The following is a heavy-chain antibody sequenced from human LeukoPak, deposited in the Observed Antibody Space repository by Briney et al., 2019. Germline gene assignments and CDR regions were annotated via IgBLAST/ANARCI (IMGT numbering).Heavy chain of an antibody. V-gene: IGHV4-34*01. Sequence: SETLSLTCAVYGGSFSGYYWSWIRQPPGKGLEWIGEINHSGSTNYNPSLKSRVTISVDTSKNQFSLKLSSVTAADTAVYYCARPRRWYYYDSSGPPGGAFDIWGQGTMVTVSS. CDR1: GGSFSGYY. J-gene: IGHJ3*02. D-gene: IGHD3-22*01. CDR2: INHSGST. CDR3: ARPRRWYYYDSSGPPGGAFDI.